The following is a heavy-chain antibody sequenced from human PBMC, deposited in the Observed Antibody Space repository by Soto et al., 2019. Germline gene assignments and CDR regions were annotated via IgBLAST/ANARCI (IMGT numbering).Heavy chain of an antibody. CDR2: IYYSGST. J-gene: IGHJ3*02. CDR1: GFSISSGDYY. CDR3: ARGTDYGDYGGGDAFDI. D-gene: IGHD4-17*01. V-gene: IGHV4-30-4*01. Sequence: SETLSLTCPFSGFSISSGDYYLSWIRQPPGKGLEWIGYIYYSGSTYYNPSLKSRVTISVDTSKNQFSLKLSSVTAADTAVYYCARGTDYGDYGGGDAFDIWGQGTMVTVSS.